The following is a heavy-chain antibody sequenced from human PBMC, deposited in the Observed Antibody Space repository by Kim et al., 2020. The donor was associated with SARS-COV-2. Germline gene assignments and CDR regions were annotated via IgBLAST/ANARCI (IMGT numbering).Heavy chain of an antibody. D-gene: IGHD1-26*01. CDR3: ARSSVGATDAFDI. Sequence: YADTVMGRFTISRNNTKNSRYLQINSLRAEGAAVYYCARSSVGATDAFDIWGQGTIVTVSS. V-gene: IGHV3-11*04. J-gene: IGHJ3*02.